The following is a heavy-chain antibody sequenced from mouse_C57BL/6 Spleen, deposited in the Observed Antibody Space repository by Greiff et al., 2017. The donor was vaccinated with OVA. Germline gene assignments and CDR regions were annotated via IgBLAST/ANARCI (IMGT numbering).Heavy chain of an antibody. CDR3: ARQGERGGAMDY. CDR2: IDPSDSET. CDR1: GYTFTSSW. J-gene: IGHJ4*01. V-gene: IGHV1-52*01. Sequence: QVQLQQPGAELVRPGSSVKLSCKASGYTFTSSWMHWVKQRPIQGLEWIGNIDPSDSETHYNQKFKDKATLTVDKSSSTAYMQLSSLTSEDSAVYYCARQGERGGAMDYWGQGTSVTVSS.